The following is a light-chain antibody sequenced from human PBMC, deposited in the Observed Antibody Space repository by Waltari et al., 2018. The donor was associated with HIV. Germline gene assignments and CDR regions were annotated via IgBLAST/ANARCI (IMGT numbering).Light chain of an antibody. CDR2: EVS. CDR1: SSDIGGYNY. J-gene: IGLJ2*01. V-gene: IGLV2-14*01. Sequence: QSITISCTGTSSDIGGYNYVSWYQQHPGKAPKLMIYEVSNRPSGVSNRFSGSKSGNTASLTISGLQTEDEADYYCSSYTPSSTLFGGGTKLTVL. CDR3: SSYTPSSTL.